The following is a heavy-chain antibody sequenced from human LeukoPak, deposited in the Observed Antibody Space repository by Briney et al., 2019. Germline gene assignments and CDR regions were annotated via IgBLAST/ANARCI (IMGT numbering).Heavy chain of an antibody. V-gene: IGHV4-59*08. Sequence: SETLSLTCTVSGGPISSYYWSWIRQPPGKGLEWIGYIYYSGSTNYNPSLKSRVTISVDTSKNQFSLKLSSVTAADTAVYYCASSEGGGSYYGGAFDIWGQGTMVTVSS. D-gene: IGHD1-26*01. J-gene: IGHJ3*02. CDR1: GGPISSYY. CDR3: ASSEGGGSYYGGAFDI. CDR2: IYYSGST.